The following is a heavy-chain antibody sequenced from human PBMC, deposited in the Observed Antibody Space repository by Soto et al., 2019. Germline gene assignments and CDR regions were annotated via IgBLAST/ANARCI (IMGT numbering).Heavy chain of an antibody. CDR2: IIPIFGTA. J-gene: IGHJ4*02. D-gene: IGHD2-15*01. Sequence: GASLKVSCKASGGTFSSYAISWVRQAPGQGLEWMGGIIPIFGTANYAQKFQGRVTITADESTSTAYMELSSLRSEDTAVYYCATRYCSGGSCYSFYFDYWGQGTLVTVSS. CDR3: ATRYCSGGSCYSFYFDY. CDR1: GGTFSSYA. V-gene: IGHV1-69*13.